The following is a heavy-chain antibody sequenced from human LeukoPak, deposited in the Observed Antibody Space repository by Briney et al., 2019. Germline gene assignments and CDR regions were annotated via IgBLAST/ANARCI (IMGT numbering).Heavy chain of an antibody. V-gene: IGHV1-69*13. CDR3: ARESGIVVVPAAAFDI. D-gene: IGHD2-2*01. Sequence: SVKVSCKASGGTFSSYAISWVRQAPGQGLERMGRIIPIFGTANYAQKFQGRVTITADESTSTAYMELSSLRSEDTAVYYCARESGIVVVPAAAFDIWGQGTMVTVSS. CDR2: IIPIFGTA. J-gene: IGHJ3*02. CDR1: GGTFSSYA.